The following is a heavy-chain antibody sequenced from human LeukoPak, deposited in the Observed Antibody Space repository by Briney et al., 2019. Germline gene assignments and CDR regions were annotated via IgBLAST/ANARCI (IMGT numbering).Heavy chain of an antibody. Sequence: GGSLRPSCAASGLTFSSSWMHWVRQVPGKGLLWVSRINNDGSTFYADSVKGRFTISRDSAKNTLYLQMNSLRVEDTAVYYCVRSRGYFDCWGQGTLVTVSS. CDR1: GLTFSSSW. J-gene: IGHJ4*02. CDR3: VRSRGYFDC. V-gene: IGHV3-74*01. CDR2: INNDGST.